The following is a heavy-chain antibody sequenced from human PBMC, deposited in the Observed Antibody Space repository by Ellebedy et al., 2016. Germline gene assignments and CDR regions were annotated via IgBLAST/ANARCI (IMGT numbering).Heavy chain of an antibody. CDR2: ISWNSGST. V-gene: IGHV3-9*01. CDR1: GFMFEDYA. J-gene: IGHJ4*02. CDR3: AKDRDRWSNFDY. D-gene: IGHD4-23*01. Sequence: SLKISCAASGFMFEDYAMHWVRQAPGKGLEWVSGISWNSGSTAYGDSVKGRFTISRDNAKNSLYLQMNSLAAEDTAFYYCAKDRDRWSNFDYWGQGILVTVSS.